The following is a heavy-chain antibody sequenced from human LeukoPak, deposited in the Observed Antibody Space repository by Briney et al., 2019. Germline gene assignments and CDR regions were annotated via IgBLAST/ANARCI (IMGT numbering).Heavy chain of an antibody. Sequence: ASVKVSCKASGYTFTGYYMHWVRQAPGQGLEWMGWINPNSGGTNYAQKFQGRVTVTRDTSISTAYMELSRLRSDDTAVYYCARGTRNSGSYYYYYWGQGTLVTVSS. CDR1: GYTFTGYY. CDR2: INPNSGGT. CDR3: ARGTRNSGSYYYYY. D-gene: IGHD1-26*01. V-gene: IGHV1-2*02. J-gene: IGHJ4*02.